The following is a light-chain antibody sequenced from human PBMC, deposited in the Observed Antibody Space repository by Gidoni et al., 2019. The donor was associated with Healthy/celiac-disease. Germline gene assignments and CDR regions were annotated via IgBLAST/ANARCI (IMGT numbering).Light chain of an antibody. CDR1: QSVSSSY. J-gene: IGKJ5*01. CDR3: QQYGSSPPIT. Sequence: EIVLTPSPGTLSLSPGERATLSCRASQSVSSSYLAWHQQKPGQAPRLLIYGASSRATGIPDRFSGSGSGTDFTLTISRLEPEDFAVYYCQQYGSSPPITFGQGTRLEIK. CDR2: GAS. V-gene: IGKV3-20*01.